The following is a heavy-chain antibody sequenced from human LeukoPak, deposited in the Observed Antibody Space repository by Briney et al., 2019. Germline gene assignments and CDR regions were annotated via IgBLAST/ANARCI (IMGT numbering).Heavy chain of an antibody. D-gene: IGHD2-21*01. CDR1: GGSIISSSYY. J-gene: IGHJ4*02. CDR3: ARHVVGNYDLLSFDY. V-gene: IGHV4-39*01. Sequence: SETLSLTCGVSGGSIISSSYYWGWIRQPPGKGLEWIASMFYSGNTYYNPSLKSRVTMSVDTTENQFSLKLSSVTAVDTAVYYCARHVVGNYDLLSFDYWGQGSLVTVSS. CDR2: MFYSGNT.